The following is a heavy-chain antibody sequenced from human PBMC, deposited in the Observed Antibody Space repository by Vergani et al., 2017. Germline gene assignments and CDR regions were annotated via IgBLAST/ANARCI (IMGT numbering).Heavy chain of an antibody. CDR1: GFTFIMHA. Sequence: EVQLLESGGDLVQPGGSLRLSCAASGFTFIMHAMSWVRQAPGKGLEWVSTLRASDRRTHYADSVKGRFTISRNNSKNTLFLHMNSLRPEDTAVYYCAKVGRSELAGTFGAFDIWGQGTMVTVSS. D-gene: IGHD6-19*01. CDR3: AKVGRSELAGTFGAFDI. J-gene: IGHJ3*02. V-gene: IGHV3-23*01. CDR2: LRASDRRT.